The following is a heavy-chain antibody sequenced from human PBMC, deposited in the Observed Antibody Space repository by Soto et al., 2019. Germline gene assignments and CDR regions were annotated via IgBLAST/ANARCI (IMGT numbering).Heavy chain of an antibody. CDR1: GYTFTSYG. Sequence: QVQRVQSGAEVKKPGASVKVSCKASGYTFTSYGISWVRQAPGQGLEWMGWISAYNGNTNYAQQLQGRVTMTTDTSQSTAYMELRSVRSDETAVYYCAGAYSSSWDDAFDIWGQGTMVTASS. J-gene: IGHJ3*02. CDR2: ISAYNGNT. V-gene: IGHV1-18*01. D-gene: IGHD6-13*01. CDR3: AGAYSSSWDDAFDI.